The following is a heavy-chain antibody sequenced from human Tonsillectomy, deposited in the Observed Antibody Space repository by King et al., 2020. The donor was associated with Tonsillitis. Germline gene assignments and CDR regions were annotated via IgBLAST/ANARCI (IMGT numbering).Heavy chain of an antibody. D-gene: IGHD3-10*01. CDR1: GDSISSSSFY. J-gene: IGHJ4*02. CDR2: ISFTGST. V-gene: IGHV4-39*01. CDR3: ARRFTMVRGVIIPSYYFDY. Sequence: QLQESGPGLVKPSETLSLTCTVSGDSISSSSFYCGWVRQPPGKGLEWIATISFTGSTYYNPSLKSRVTMSVDTSKNQFSLNLSFMTAADTAVYYCARRFTMVRGVIIPSYYFDYWGQGTLVTVSS.